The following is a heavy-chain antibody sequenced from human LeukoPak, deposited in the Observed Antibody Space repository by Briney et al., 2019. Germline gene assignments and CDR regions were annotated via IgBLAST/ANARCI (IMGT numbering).Heavy chain of an antibody. J-gene: IGHJ6*03. CDR1: GFTFSNYG. D-gene: IGHD6-19*01. Sequence: GGSLRLSCAASGFTFSNYGMNWVRQAPGKGLEWVSSISSSSSYIYYANSVKGRFTISRDNAKNSLYLQMNSLRAEDTAVYYCAREQWLGGYYYYYMDVWGKGTTVTISS. CDR2: ISSSSSYI. CDR3: AREQWLGGYYYYYMDV. V-gene: IGHV3-21*01.